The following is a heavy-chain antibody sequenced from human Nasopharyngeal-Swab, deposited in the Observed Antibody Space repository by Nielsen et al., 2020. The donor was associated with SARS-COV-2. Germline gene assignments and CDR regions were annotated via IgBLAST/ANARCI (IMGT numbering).Heavy chain of an antibody. CDR1: GVSITSQF. CDR2: ISHNSGT. J-gene: IGHJ5*02. Sequence: GSLRLSCTVSGVSITSQFWSWIRQPAGNGLEWIGFISHNSGTSYNPSLKGRVTMFMDTSKNQFSLRLRSVTAADTAVYYCAKEGATGWFDPWGQGTLVTVSS. CDR3: AKEGATGWFDP. V-gene: IGHV4-59*11.